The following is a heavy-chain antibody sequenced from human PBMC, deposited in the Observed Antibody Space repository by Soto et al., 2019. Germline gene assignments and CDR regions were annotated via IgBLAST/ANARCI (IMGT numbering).Heavy chain of an antibody. CDR1: GFTFSSYD. J-gene: IGHJ6*02. CDR2: IGTAGDT. CDR3: ARETRFGRFPTYYYGMDV. V-gene: IGHV3-13*01. D-gene: IGHD1-26*01. Sequence: GGSLRLSCAASGFTFSSYDMHWVRQATGKGLEWVSAIGTAGDTYYPGSVKGRFTISRENAKNSLYLQMNSLRAEDTAVYYCARETRFGRFPTYYYGMDVWGQGTTVTVSS.